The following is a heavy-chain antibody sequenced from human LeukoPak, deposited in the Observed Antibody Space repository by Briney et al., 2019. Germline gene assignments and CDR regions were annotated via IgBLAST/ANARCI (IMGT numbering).Heavy chain of an antibody. CDR1: GGAFSNYA. CDR2: IIPILDIP. Sequence: SVTVSCKVSGGAFSNYAIGWVRQAPGQGLEWMGRIIPILDIPNYAQKFQGSVTITADRSTSTAYMEMSSLRSEDTAVYYCVRDRGYCESTTCYESLDVWGQGTTVTVSS. J-gene: IGHJ6*02. V-gene: IGHV1-69*04. CDR3: VRDRGYCESTTCYESLDV. D-gene: IGHD2-2*01.